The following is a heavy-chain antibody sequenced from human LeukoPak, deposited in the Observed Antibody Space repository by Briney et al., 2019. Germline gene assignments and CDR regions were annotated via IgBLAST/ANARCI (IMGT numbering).Heavy chain of an antibody. J-gene: IGHJ4*02. CDR3: ARKRRGVSDY. V-gene: IGHV4-39*07. D-gene: IGHD3-10*01. CDR2: IYYSGST. CDR1: GGSISSSSYY. Sequence: LSETLSLTCTVSGGSISSSSYYWGWIRQPPGKGLEWIGSIYYSGSTYYTPSLKRRVNISVDTSKNQCSLKLSAVTAADTAVYYCARKRRGVSDYWGQGTLVTVSS.